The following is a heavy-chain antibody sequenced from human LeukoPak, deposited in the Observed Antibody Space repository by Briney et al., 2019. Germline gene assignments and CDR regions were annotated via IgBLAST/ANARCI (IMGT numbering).Heavy chain of an antibody. D-gene: IGHD6-13*01. CDR2: IYYSGST. J-gene: IGHJ3*02. Sequence: SETLSLTCTVSGGSISSGDYYWSWIRQPPGKGLEWIGYIYYSGSTNYNPSLKSRVTISVDTSKNQFSLKLSSVTAADTAVYYCARHYIAAGGGDAFDIWGQGTMVTVSS. CDR3: ARHYIAAGGGDAFDI. V-gene: IGHV4-30-4*01. CDR1: GGSISSGDYY.